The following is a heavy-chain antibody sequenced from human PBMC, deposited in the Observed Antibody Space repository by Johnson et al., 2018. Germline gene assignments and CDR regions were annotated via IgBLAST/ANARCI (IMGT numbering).Heavy chain of an antibody. CDR2: IKQDGSEK. J-gene: IGHJ1*01. D-gene: IGHD4-17*01. CDR3: ARSQSAYYGDYVGAEYFQH. CDR1: GFTFSSYW. Sequence: VQLVESGGGLVQPGGSLRLSCAASGFTFSSYWMSWVRQAPGKGLEWVANIKQDGSEKYSVDSAKGRFTISRDNAKNSLYLQMNSLRAEDTAVYYWARSQSAYYGDYVGAEYFQHWGQGTLVTVSS. V-gene: IGHV3-7*01.